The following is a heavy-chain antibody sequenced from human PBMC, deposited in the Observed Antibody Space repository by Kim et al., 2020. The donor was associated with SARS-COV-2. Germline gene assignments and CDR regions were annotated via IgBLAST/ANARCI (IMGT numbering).Heavy chain of an antibody. D-gene: IGHD1-20*01. CDR3: ARLGYNWNGVD. J-gene: IGHJ4*02. V-gene: IGHV4-59*08. Sequence: SETLSLTCTVSGGSISSYYWSWIRQPPGKGLEWIGYIYYSGSTNYNPSLKSRVTISVDTSKNQFSLKLSSVTAADTAVYYCARLGYNWNGVDWGQGTLVTVSS. CDR2: IYYSGST. CDR1: GGSISSYY.